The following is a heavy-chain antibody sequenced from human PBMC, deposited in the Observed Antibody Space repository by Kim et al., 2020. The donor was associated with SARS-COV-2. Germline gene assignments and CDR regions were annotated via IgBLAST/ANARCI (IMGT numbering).Heavy chain of an antibody. D-gene: IGHD3-3*01. V-gene: IGHV3-11*06. J-gene: IGHJ4*02. Sequence: RFTISRDNAKNSLYLQMNSLRAEDTAVYYCARLKVEYDFWSGYYQTYFDYWGQGTLVTVSS. CDR3: ARLKVEYDFWSGYYQTYFDY.